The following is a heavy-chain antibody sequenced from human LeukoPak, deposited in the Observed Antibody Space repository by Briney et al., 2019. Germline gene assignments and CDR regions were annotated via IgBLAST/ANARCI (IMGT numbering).Heavy chain of an antibody. CDR1: GGSVSSSHY. CDR3: ARDGPWKSDC. V-gene: IGHV4-39*02. Sequence: PSETLSLTCTVSGGSVSSSHYWGWIRQPPGKGLEWIGSICSGGNTCYNPSLESRVTISVDSSRSHFFLQLTSATAADTAVYFCARDGPWKSDCWGRGTLVTVSS. CDR2: ICSGGNT. D-gene: IGHD1-1*01. J-gene: IGHJ4*02.